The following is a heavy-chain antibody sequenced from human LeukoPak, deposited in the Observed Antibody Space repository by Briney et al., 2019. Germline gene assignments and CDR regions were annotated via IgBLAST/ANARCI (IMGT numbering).Heavy chain of an antibody. V-gene: IGHV5-51*01. CDR1: AYNFTTYW. CDR2: IYPGDSDT. CDR3: ARISDIVVVVAATSPPDY. D-gene: IGHD2-15*01. J-gene: IGHJ4*02. Sequence: GESLKISCKGSAYNFTTYWIAWVRQMPGKGLEWMGIIYPGDSDTTYSPSFQGQVTISADKSISTAYLQWSSLKASDTAMYYCARISDIVVVVAATSPPDYWGQGTLVTVSS.